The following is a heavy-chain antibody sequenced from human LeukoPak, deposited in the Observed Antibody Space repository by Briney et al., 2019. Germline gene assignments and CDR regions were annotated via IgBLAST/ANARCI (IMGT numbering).Heavy chain of an antibody. Sequence: LRLSXAASGFTFSSYAMSWVRQAPGKGLEWVSAISGSGGSTYYADSVKGRFTISRDNSKNTLYLQMNSLRAEDTAVYYCAKDYIFGVFTQDYWGQGTLVTVSS. V-gene: IGHV3-23*01. J-gene: IGHJ4*02. CDR2: ISGSGGST. CDR3: AKDYIFGVFTQDY. CDR1: GFTFSSYA. D-gene: IGHD3-3*01.